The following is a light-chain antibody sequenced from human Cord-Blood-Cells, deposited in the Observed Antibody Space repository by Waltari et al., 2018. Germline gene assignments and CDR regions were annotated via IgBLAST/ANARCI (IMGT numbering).Light chain of an antibody. V-gene: IGKV3-20*01. CDR3: QQYGSLWT. CDR1: QRVSSSY. J-gene: IGKJ1*01. CDR2: GAC. Sequence: EVVVTPAPGPLCLSPGERATLSCRASQRVSSSYLAWYQQKPGQAPRLLIYGACSRATGIPDRFSGSGSGTDFTLTISRLEPEDFAVDYCQQYGSLWTFGQGTKVEIK.